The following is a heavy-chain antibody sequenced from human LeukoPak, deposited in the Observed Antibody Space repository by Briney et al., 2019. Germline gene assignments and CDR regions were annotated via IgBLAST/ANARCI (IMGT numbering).Heavy chain of an antibody. CDR1: GFTVSSNY. Sequence: GALRLSCAASGFTVSSNYMSWVRQAPGKGLEWVSVIYSGGSTYYADSVKGRFTISRDNSKNTLYLQMNSLRAEDTAVYYCANTDYYDTSALDYWGQGTLVTVSS. V-gene: IGHV3-66*01. CDR3: ANTDYYDTSALDY. D-gene: IGHD3-22*01. CDR2: IYSGGST. J-gene: IGHJ4*02.